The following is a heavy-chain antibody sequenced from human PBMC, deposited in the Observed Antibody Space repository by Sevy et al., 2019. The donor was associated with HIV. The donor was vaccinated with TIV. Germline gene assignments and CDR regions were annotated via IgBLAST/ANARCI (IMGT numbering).Heavy chain of an antibody. V-gene: IGHV1-24*01. D-gene: IGHD3-22*01. CDR3: ASAREYYEDSSGYLDC. CDR2: FDPEDGVT. Sequence: ASVKVSCKVSGYTLTKLSMHWVRQAPGKGLEWMGRFDPEDGVTIYAQKFQGRVTMTEDTSTDTAYMELSSLRYEDTAVYYCASAREYYEDSSGYLDCWGQGTLVTVSS. CDR1: GYTLTKLS. J-gene: IGHJ4*02.